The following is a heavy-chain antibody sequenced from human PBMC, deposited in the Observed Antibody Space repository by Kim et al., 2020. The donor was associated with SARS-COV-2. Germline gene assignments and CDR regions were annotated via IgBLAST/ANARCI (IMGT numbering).Heavy chain of an antibody. D-gene: IGHD5-18*01. V-gene: IGHV4-59*09. J-gene: IGHJ4*02. CDR3: AKGDTAMVLDY. Sequence: TNYNPSLKSRVTISVDTSKNQFSLNLSSVTAADTAVYYCAKGDTAMVLDYWGQGTLVTVSS. CDR2: T.